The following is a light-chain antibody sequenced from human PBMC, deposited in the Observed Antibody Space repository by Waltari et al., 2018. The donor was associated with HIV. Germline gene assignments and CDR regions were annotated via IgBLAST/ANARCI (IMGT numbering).Light chain of an antibody. CDR2: GNS. CDR3: QSHDSSLSGYV. J-gene: IGLJ1*01. V-gene: IGLV1-40*01. CDR1: SSNIGAGYH. Sequence: QSVLTQPPSVSGAPGQRVTISCTGSSSNIGAGYHVHWYQQLPGTAPKLLIYGNSTRPSGVPDRFSGSKSGTSASLAITVLQAEDEADYYCQSHDSSLSGYVFGTGTKVTVL.